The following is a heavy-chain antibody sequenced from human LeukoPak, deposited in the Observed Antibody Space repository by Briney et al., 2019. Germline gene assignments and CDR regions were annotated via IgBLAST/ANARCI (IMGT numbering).Heavy chain of an antibody. Sequence: SETLSLTCAVYGGSFSGYYWSWIRQPPGKGLEWIGEINHSGSTNYNPSLKSRVTISVDTSKNQFSLKLSSVTAADTAVYYCARAPRITYYYYGMDVWGQGTTVTVSS. V-gene: IGHV4-34*01. J-gene: IGHJ6*02. CDR3: ARAPRITYYYYGMDV. CDR1: GGSFSGYY. D-gene: IGHD3-3*01. CDR2: INHSGST.